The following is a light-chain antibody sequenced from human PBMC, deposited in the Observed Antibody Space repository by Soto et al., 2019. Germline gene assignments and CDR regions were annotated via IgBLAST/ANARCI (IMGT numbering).Light chain of an antibody. CDR1: SSDVGGSNY. V-gene: IGLV2-11*01. J-gene: IGLJ3*02. CDR3: CSWAGNSMV. Sequence: QSALTQPRSVSGSPGQSVTISCTGTSSDVGGSNYVSWYQQHPGKAPKIKIYDVNERPAGVPDRFSGSKSGNTASLTISGLQAEDEADYYCCSWAGNSMVFGGGTKVTVL. CDR2: DVN.